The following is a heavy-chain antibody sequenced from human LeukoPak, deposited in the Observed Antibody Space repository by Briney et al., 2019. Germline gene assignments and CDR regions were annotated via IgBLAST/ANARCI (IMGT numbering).Heavy chain of an antibody. V-gene: IGHV3-48*03. CDR2: IGSRGATI. D-gene: IGHD3-22*01. CDR1: GFTFSNYE. Sequence: PGGSLRLSCAASGFTFSNYEMNWVRQAPGKGLDWVSYIGSRGATIYYADSVKGRFTISRDNAKNSLYLQMNSLRAEDTAVYYCARDYYDSSGYYYFDYWGQGTLVTVSS. J-gene: IGHJ4*02. CDR3: ARDYYDSSGYYYFDY.